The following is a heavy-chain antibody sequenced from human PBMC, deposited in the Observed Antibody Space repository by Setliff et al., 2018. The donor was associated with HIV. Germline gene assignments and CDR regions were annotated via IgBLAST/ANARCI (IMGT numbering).Heavy chain of an antibody. CDR2: SIPLFGTV. J-gene: IGHJ4*02. CDR3: ASGSGYCRNGVCYIGVHKNPDKYYFDY. V-gene: IGHV1-69*05. D-gene: IGHD2-8*01. Sequence: KVSCKASGDTFSNSALTWVRQAPGQGLEWMGGSIPLFGTVTYAQRFQGRVTITTDELMTTAYMELTSLRSEDTAVYYCASGSGYCRNGVCYIGVHKNPDKYYFDYWGQGTLVTVSS. CDR1: GDTFSNSA.